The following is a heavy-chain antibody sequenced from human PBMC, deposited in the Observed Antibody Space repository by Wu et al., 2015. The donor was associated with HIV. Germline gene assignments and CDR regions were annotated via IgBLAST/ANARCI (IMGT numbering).Heavy chain of an antibody. V-gene: IGHV1-2*02. CDR1: GYTFIDYY. Sequence: QVQLLQSGAEVKKPGASVMVSCKASGYTFIDYYLYWVRQAPRQGLEWMGWINPNRGGTKYAQKFQGRVTMTRDTAVSTAYMELSSLRSDDTAVYYCARGSLRGNDAWFDPWGQGTLVTVSS. CDR2: INPNRGGT. D-gene: IGHD1-1*01. J-gene: IGHJ5*02. CDR3: ARGSLRGNDAWFDP.